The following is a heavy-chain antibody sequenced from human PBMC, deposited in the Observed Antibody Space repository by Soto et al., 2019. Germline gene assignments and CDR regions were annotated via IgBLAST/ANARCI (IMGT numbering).Heavy chain of an antibody. Sequence: EVQLVESGGGLVQPGGSLRLSCAASGFTFSSYWMHWVRQAPGKVLVWVSRTNSDGSSTSYADSVKGRFTISRDNAQNTLYLKMNSLRAEDTAVYYCARAGGYRSRWYLYYYYGIDVWGQGPTVTVSS. CDR1: GFTFSSYW. J-gene: IGHJ6*02. CDR2: TNSDGSST. D-gene: IGHD6-13*01. V-gene: IGHV3-74*01. CDR3: ARAGGYRSRWYLYYYYGIDV.